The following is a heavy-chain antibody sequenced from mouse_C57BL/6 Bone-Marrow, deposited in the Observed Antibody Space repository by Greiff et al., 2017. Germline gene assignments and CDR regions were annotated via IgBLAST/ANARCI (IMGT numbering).Heavy chain of an antibody. CDR1: GYTFTDYY. Sequence: QVQLQQSGAELVRPGASVKLSCKASGYTFTDYYINWVKQRPGQGLEWIARIYPGSGNTYYNEKFKGKATLTAEKSSSTAYMQLSSLTSEDSAVYFCARFGGGWGSFDYWGQGTTLTVSS. D-gene: IGHD3-3*01. CDR2: IYPGSGNT. V-gene: IGHV1-76*01. CDR3: ARFGGGWGSFDY. J-gene: IGHJ2*01.